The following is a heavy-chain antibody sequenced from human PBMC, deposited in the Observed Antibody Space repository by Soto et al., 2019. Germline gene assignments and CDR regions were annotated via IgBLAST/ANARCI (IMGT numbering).Heavy chain of an antibody. CDR3: ARGKDSGSFDY. Sequence: GSLRLSCAASAFTFSSYGMNWVRQAPGKGLEWVSCISGSSSHIYYADSVKGRFTISRDNAKNSVYLQMTTLRAEDTAVYYCARGKDSGSFDYWGQGTLVTVSS. J-gene: IGHJ4*02. V-gene: IGHV3-21*01. CDR2: ISGSSSHI. D-gene: IGHD1-26*01. CDR1: AFTFSSYG.